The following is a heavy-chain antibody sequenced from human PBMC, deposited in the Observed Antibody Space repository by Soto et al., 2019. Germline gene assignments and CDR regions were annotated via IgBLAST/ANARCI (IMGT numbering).Heavy chain of an antibody. V-gene: IGHV3-21*01. D-gene: IGHD3-22*01. Sequence: GGSLRLSCAASGFSLNTYSVNWVRQAPGKGLEWVSFISSGSSYIYYADSVKGRFTISRDNAKNSLYLQMNSLRAEDTAVYYCARDLSSGSPTSDYWGQGTLVTSPQ. J-gene: IGHJ4*02. CDR2: ISSGSSYI. CDR3: ARDLSSGSPTSDY. CDR1: GFSLNTYS.